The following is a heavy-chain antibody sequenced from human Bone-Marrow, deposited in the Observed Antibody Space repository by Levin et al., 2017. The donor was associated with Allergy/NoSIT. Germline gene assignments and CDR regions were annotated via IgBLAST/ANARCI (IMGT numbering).Heavy chain of an antibody. Sequence: GGSLRLSCAASGFTFSSYSMNWVRQAPGKGLEWVSSISGSSNSVYYADSVKGRFTISRDNAKNSLYLQLNSLRAEDTAVYYCARDVQFNYGHIDFWGQGTLVTVSS. CDR3: ARDVQFNYGHIDF. V-gene: IGHV3-21*01. D-gene: IGHD5-24*01. J-gene: IGHJ4*02. CDR1: GFTFSSYS. CDR2: ISGSSNSV.